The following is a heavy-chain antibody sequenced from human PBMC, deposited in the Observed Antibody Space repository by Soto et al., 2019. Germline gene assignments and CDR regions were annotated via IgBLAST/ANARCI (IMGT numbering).Heavy chain of an antibody. D-gene: IGHD5-18*01. J-gene: IGHJ4*02. CDR3: ARHGYNYGGGYFDY. Sequence: VGSRRLSCAASGVTVSRNYMSWVRQAPGKGLEWVSVIYSGGSTYYADSVKGRFTISRDNSKNTLYLQMNSLRAEDTAVYYCARHGYNYGGGYFDYWGQGTLVTVSS. CDR1: GVTVSRNY. CDR2: IYSGGST. V-gene: IGHV3-66*04.